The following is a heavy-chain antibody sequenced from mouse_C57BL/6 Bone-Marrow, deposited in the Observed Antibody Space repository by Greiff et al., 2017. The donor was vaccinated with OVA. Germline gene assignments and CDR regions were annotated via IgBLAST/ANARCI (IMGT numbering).Heavy chain of an antibody. D-gene: IGHD2-10*01. Sequence: VQLQQPGAELVKPGASVKLSCKASGYTFTSSWMHWVKQRPGQGLEWIGMIHPNSGSTNYNEKFKSKATLTVDKSSSTAYMQLSSLTSEDSAVYYCASPLLSGAMDYWGQGTSVTVSS. CDR1: GYTFTSSW. V-gene: IGHV1-64*01. CDR2: IHPNSGST. CDR3: ASPLLSGAMDY. J-gene: IGHJ4*01.